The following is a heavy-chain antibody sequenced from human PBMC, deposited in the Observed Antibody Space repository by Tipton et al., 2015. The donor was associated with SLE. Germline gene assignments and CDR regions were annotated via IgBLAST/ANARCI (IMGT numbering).Heavy chain of an antibody. CDR2: IYTSGNT. Sequence: TLSLTCIVSGASISGYFWSWIRQPAGKGLEWIGRIYTSGNTNYNPSLKSRVTMSLDASKNQFSLKLSSVTAADTAVYYCAREGQLVPNWFDPWGQGTLVTVSS. CDR3: AREGQLVPNWFDP. J-gene: IGHJ5*02. V-gene: IGHV4-4*07. D-gene: IGHD6-13*01. CDR1: GASISGYF.